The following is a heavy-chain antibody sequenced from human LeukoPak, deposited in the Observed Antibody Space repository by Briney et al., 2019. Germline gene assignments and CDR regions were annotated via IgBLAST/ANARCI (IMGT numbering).Heavy chain of an antibody. J-gene: IGHJ4*02. CDR3: AKGTTTLVVTKIDY. V-gene: IGHV3-23*01. D-gene: IGHD4-23*01. CDR1: GFTFSSYA. Sequence: GGPLRLSCAASGFTFSSYAMSWVRQAPGKGLEWVSAISGSGGSTYYADSVKGRFTISRDNSKNTLYLQMNSLRAEDTAVYYCAKGTTTLVVTKIDYWGQGTLVTVSS. CDR2: ISGSGGST.